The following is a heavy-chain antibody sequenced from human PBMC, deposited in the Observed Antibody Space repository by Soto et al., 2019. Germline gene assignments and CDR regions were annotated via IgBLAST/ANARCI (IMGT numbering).Heavy chain of an antibody. CDR1: GGTFSSYT. Sequence: QVQLVQSGAAVKKPGSSVKVSCKASGGTFSSYTISWVRQAPGQGLEWMGRIIPIIGIADYAQKFQGRVTRTADKSTSTDYMELSSMRSEDTAVYYCARGAEYYGSGSRLDYWGQGTLVTVSS. CDR3: ARGAEYYGSGSRLDY. D-gene: IGHD3-10*01. CDR2: IIPIIGIA. J-gene: IGHJ4*02. V-gene: IGHV1-69*02.